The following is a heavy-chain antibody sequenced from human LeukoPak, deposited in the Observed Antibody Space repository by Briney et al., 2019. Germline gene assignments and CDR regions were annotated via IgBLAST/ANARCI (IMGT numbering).Heavy chain of an antibody. CDR3: ARDGPMVRGVMNY. J-gene: IGHJ4*02. CDR2: ISGSGGST. V-gene: IGHV3-23*01. Sequence: GGSLRLSCAASGFTFSSYAMSWVRQAPGKGLEWVSAISGSGGSTYYADSVKGRFTISRDNAKNSLYLQMNSLRAEDTAVYYCARDGPMVRGVMNYWGQGTLVTVSS. CDR1: GFTFSSYA. D-gene: IGHD3-10*01.